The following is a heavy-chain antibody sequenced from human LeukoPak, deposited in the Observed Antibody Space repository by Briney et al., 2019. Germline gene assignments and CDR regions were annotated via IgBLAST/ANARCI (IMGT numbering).Heavy chain of an antibody. J-gene: IGHJ6*02. Sequence: SETLSLTCTVSGGSISSYYWSWIRQPPGKGLEWIGYIYYSGSTNYNPSLKSRVTISVDTSKNQFSLKLSSVTAADTAVYYCARAGTHNLGAPDYYYYGMDVWGQGTTVTVSS. CDR2: IYYSGST. D-gene: IGHD1-26*01. CDR3: ARAGTHNLGAPDYYYYGMDV. V-gene: IGHV4-59*01. CDR1: GGSISSYY.